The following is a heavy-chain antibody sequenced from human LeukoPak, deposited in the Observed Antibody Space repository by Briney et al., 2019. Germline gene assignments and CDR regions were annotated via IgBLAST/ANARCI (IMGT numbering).Heavy chain of an antibody. D-gene: IGHD6-13*01. CDR2: SRYSM. V-gene: IGHV3-21*01. Sequence: SRYSMYYADSVRGRFTTSRDNTKNSVDLQMNSLRADDTAVYYCTRDVSLSQPGGFDYWGHGSLVTVSS. CDR3: TRDVSLSQPGGFDY. J-gene: IGHJ4*01.